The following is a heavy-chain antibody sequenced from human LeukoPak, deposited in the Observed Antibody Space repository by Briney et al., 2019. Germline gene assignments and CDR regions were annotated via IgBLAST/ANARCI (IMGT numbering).Heavy chain of an antibody. Sequence: GVSLTLSCLVSGSTFISYSITWVSQPAGRGRGWVAGISGGVGSTYYRESVKGSFTICRDTSKNTVYLQKNSLRAEGTALYYCAKVGEGYYYGSGSYRRFDYYYYMVVWGKGTTVTVSS. V-gene: IGHV3-23*01. J-gene: IGHJ6*03. D-gene: IGHD3-10*01. CDR1: GSTFISYS. CDR3: AKVGEGYYYGSGSYRRFDYYYYMVV. CDR2: ISGGVGST.